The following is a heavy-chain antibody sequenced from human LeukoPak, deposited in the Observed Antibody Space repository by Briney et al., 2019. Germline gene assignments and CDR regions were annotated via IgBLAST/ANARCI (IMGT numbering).Heavy chain of an antibody. D-gene: IGHD5-18*01. CDR3: ARGGVDTAMVYYDY. Sequence: ASVKVSCKASGGTFSSYAISWVRQAPGQGLEWMGGIIPIFGTANYAQKFQGRVTITTDESTSTAYMELSSLRSEDTAVYYCARGGVDTAMVYYDYWGQGTLATVSS. CDR2: IIPIFGTA. J-gene: IGHJ4*02. CDR1: GGTFSSYA. V-gene: IGHV1-69*05.